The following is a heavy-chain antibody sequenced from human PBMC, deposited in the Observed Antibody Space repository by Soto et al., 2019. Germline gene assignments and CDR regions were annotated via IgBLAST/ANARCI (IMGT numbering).Heavy chain of an antibody. Sequence: PSVTMSHTCTVSGDSITSGVHWVLFRQSPGKGLGWIGSISYSAKTFYNPSLASRFSIAVDTSKNHFSLRLASVTAADTALYYCTRGAGAPWVRFDSWGLGTLVTVSS. CDR1: GDSITSGVH. V-gene: IGHV4-38-2*02. CDR3: TRGAGAPWVRFDS. D-gene: IGHD3-22*01. J-gene: IGHJ4*02. CDR2: ISYSAKT.